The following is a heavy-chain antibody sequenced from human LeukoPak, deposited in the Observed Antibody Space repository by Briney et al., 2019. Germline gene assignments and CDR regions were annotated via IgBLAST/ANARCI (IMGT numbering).Heavy chain of an antibody. J-gene: IGHJ4*02. CDR2: ISGSGGST. V-gene: IGHV3-23*01. CDR3: ANIVIVPAATFDY. CDR1: GFTFNSFA. D-gene: IGHD2-2*01. Sequence: GGSLRLSCEASGFTFNSFAMNWVRLAPGKGLEWVADISGSGGSTYYADSVKGRFTISRDNSKNTLYLQMNSLRAEDTAVYYCANIVIVPAATFDYWGQGTLVTVSS.